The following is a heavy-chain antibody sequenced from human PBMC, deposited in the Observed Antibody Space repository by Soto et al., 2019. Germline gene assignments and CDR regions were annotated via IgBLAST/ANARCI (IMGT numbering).Heavy chain of an antibody. CDR1: GYTFTSYA. D-gene: IGHD6-6*01. Sequence: ASVKVSCKASGYTFTSYAMHWVRQAPGQRLEWMGWINAGNGNTKYSQKFQGRVTITRDTSASTAYMELSSLRSEDTAVYYCARDPSPYSSSPYNWFDPWGQGTLVTVSS. V-gene: IGHV1-3*01. CDR3: ARDPSPYSSSPYNWFDP. CDR2: INAGNGNT. J-gene: IGHJ5*02.